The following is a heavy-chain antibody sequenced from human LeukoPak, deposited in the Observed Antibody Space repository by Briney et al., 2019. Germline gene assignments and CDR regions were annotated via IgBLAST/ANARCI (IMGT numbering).Heavy chain of an antibody. Sequence: PGRSLGLSCAASGFTFSSYGMHWVRQAPGKGLEWVAVIWYDGSNKYYADSVKGRFTISRDNSKNTLYLQMNSLRAEDTAVYYCAKGPRFWSGYYTPEYYFDYWGQGTLVTVSS. V-gene: IGHV3-33*06. CDR2: IWYDGSNK. D-gene: IGHD3-3*01. CDR1: GFTFSSYG. J-gene: IGHJ4*02. CDR3: AKGPRFWSGYYTPEYYFDY.